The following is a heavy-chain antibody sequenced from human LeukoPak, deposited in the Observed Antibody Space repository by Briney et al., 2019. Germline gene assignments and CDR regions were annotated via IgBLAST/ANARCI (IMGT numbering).Heavy chain of an antibody. J-gene: IGHJ4*02. CDR1: GGSISSYY. CDR3: ARGLGGRWLQHQHIDY. D-gene: IGHD5-24*01. CDR2: INHSGST. Sequence: SETLSLTCTVSGGSISSYYWSWIRQPPGKGLEWIGEINHSGSTNYNPSLKSRVTISVDTSKNQFSLKLSSVTVADTAVYYCARGLGGRWLQHQHIDYWGQGTLVTVSS. V-gene: IGHV4-34*01.